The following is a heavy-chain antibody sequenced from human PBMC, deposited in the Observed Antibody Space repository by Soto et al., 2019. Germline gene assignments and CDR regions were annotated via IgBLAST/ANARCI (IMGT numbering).Heavy chain of an antibody. CDR1: GFTFSSYS. D-gene: IGHD6-6*01. J-gene: IGHJ6*03. V-gene: IGHV3-48*01. Sequence: GGSLRLSWAASGFTFSSYSMNWVRQAPGKGLEWVSYISSSSSTIYYAESVKGGFNMPRDNAKNSLYLQMNSLRAEDTAVYYCARVSRSIAARPDWDYYYYMDVWGKGTTVTVSS. CDR3: ARVSRSIAARPDWDYYYYMDV. CDR2: ISSSSSTI.